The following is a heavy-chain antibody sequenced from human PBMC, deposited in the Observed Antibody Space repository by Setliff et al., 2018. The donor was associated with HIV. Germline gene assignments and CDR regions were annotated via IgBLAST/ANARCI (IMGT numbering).Heavy chain of an antibody. CDR2: IFHSGST. Sequence: PSETLSLTCTVAGYSISRGYYWGWIRQSPGKTLEWIGSIFHSGSTNYNPSLKSRVTISVDTSKNQFSLRLSSVTAADTAVYYCARDPDGYTPNWGQGTLVTVSS. CDR3: ARDPDGYTPN. D-gene: IGHD5-12*01. J-gene: IGHJ4*02. V-gene: IGHV4-38-2*02. CDR1: GYSISRGYY.